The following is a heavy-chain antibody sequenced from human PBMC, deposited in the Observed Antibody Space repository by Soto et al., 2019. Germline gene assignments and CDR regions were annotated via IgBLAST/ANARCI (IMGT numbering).Heavy chain of an antibody. CDR3: ARDAYGDDSLDY. CDR1: GFAFIDSG. V-gene: IGHV3-30*03. Sequence: QVHLVESGGCVFQPGRSLRLSCAASGFAFIDSGMHWVRQAPGKGLQWVTFISYHGTNKYYSDSVKGRFTVSRDNPKNTLYLQMNSLRAEDTAVYYCARDAYGDDSLDYWGQGTLVTVSS. J-gene: IGHJ4*02. D-gene: IGHD4-17*01. CDR2: ISYHGTNK.